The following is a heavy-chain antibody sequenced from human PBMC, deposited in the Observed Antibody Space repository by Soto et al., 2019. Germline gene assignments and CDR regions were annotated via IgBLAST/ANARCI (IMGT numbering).Heavy chain of an antibody. V-gene: IGHV1-8*01. Sequence: ASVKVSCKASGYTFTSYDINWVRQATGQGLEWMGWMNPNSGNTGYAQKFQGRVTMTRNTSISTAYMELSSLRSEDTAVYYCARDSSGWLGSFRPYHHGMDVWGQGTTVTVSS. CDR1: GYTFTSYD. D-gene: IGHD6-19*01. J-gene: IGHJ6*02. CDR3: ARDSSGWLGSFRPYHHGMDV. CDR2: MNPNSGNT.